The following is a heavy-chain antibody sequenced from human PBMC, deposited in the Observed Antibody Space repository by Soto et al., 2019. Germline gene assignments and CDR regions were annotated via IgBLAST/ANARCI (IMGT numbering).Heavy chain of an antibody. D-gene: IGHD3-22*01. J-gene: IGHJ6*02. Sequence: SVKVSCKASGFTFTSSAVQWVRQARGQRLEWIGWIVVGSGNTNYAQKFQERVTITRDMSTSTAYMELSSLRSEDTAVYYCAVDANPYYYDSSGPGGDVWGQGTTVTVSS. CDR2: IVVGSGNT. CDR3: AVDANPYYYDSSGPGGDV. V-gene: IGHV1-58*01. CDR1: GFTFTSSA.